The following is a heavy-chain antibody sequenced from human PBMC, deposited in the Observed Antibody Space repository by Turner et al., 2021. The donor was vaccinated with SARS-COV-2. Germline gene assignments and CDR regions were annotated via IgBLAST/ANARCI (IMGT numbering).Heavy chain of an antibody. CDR3: ATLPSPHHDFWSGYYVFDP. Sequence: QVQLVQSGAEVKQPGASVKVSFQVSGDTLTELSMHWVRQAPGKGLEWMGGFDPEDGETIYAQKFQGRVTMTEDTSTDTAYMELSSLRSEDTAVYYCATLPSPHHDFWSGYYVFDPWGQGTLVTVSS. J-gene: IGHJ5*02. V-gene: IGHV1-24*01. D-gene: IGHD3-3*01. CDR2: FDPEDGET. CDR1: GDTLTELS.